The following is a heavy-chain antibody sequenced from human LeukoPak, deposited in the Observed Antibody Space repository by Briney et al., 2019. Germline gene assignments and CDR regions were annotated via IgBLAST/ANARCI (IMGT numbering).Heavy chain of an antibody. D-gene: IGHD5-24*01. Sequence: SETLSLTCTVSGGSISSYYWSWIRQPPGKGLEWIGYIYYSGGTNYNPSLKSRVTISVDTSKNQFSLKLSSVTAADTAVYYCARRRDGYNPYYYYYMDVWGKGTTVTVSS. CDR3: ARRRDGYNPYYYYYMDV. J-gene: IGHJ6*03. CDR2: IYYSGGT. CDR1: GGSISSYY. V-gene: IGHV4-59*01.